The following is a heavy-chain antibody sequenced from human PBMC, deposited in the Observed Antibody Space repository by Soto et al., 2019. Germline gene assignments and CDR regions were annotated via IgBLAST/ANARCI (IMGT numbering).Heavy chain of an antibody. Sequence: QVQLVQSGAEVKKPGASVKVPCKASGYTFTSYDIIWVRQATGQGLEWMGWMNPSTGNTDSAEKFQGRLTMTRNTSISTVYMVLSSLSFEDTAVYYCARGRIIVAGGFDPWGQGTLVTVSS. D-gene: IGHD6-19*01. J-gene: IGHJ5*02. CDR3: ARGRIIVAGGFDP. CDR1: GYTFTSYD. CDR2: MNPSTGNT. V-gene: IGHV1-8*01.